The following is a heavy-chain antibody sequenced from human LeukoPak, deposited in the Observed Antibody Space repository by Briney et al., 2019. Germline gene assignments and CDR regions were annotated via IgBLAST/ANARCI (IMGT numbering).Heavy chain of an antibody. V-gene: IGHV3-53*01. Sequence: GRSLRLSCAASGFAVSSNYMSWVRQPPGKGLEGDSVMHSDGSTYYSDSVKGRFTISRDNLKNTLSLQMDSLRGEDTAVYYCARDQVLRGSYRTYYYGMDVWGKGTTVTVSS. CDR3: ARDQVLRGSYRTYYYGMDV. CDR2: MHSDGST. J-gene: IGHJ6*04. CDR1: GFAVSSNY. D-gene: IGHD3-16*01.